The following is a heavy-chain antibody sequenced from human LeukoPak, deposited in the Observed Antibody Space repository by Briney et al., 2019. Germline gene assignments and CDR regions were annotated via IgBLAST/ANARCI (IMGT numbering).Heavy chain of an antibody. J-gene: IGHJ4*02. D-gene: IGHD6-13*01. CDR2: IKADGSER. CDR1: GFTFSTYW. V-gene: IGHV3-7*01. CDR3: ARVSTSSSWYFLDY. Sequence: GGSLRLSCAVSGFTFSTYWMTWVRQAPGKGLEWVAKIKADGSERYYVDSVKGRFTISRDNTKSSLYVQMNSLRAEDTAVYYCARVSTSSSWYFLDYWGQGTLVTVSS.